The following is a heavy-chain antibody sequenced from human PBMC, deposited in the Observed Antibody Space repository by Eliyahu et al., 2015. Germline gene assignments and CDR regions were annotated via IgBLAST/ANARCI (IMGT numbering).Heavy chain of an antibody. CDR2: ISGSAGNT. Sequence: EVQLLESGGGLVQPGGSLRXSCAASXXTFXNYXMSWVRQASGKGLEWVSSISGSAGNTYYADSVKGRFIISRDNSQNTLYLQMNSLRAEDTAIYYCAKDQGEYYGAGPMYYFDYWGPGTLVTVSS. CDR3: AKDQGEYYGAGPMYYFDY. V-gene: IGHV3-23*01. D-gene: IGHD4/OR15-4a*01. J-gene: IGHJ4*02. CDR1: XXTFXNYX.